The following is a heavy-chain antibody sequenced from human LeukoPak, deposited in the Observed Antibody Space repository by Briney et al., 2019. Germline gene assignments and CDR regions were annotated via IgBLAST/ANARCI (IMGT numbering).Heavy chain of an antibody. CDR3: ARDGGAAAGY. D-gene: IGHD6-13*01. CDR1: GFTVSNNY. J-gene: IGHJ4*02. V-gene: IGHV3-66*01. Sequence: GGSLRLSCAASGFTVSNNYRSWVRQAPGKGLEWVSVMYRGGSTYYADSVQGRFTMSRDNSKNTLYLQMNSLRAEDTAVYYCARDGGAAAGYWGQRTLFTVSS. CDR2: MYRGGST.